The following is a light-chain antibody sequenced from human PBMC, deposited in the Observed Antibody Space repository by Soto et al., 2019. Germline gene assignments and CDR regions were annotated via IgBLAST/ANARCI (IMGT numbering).Light chain of an antibody. CDR1: SSYVGSFNL. CDR2: EVS. J-gene: IGLJ1*01. CDR3: CSYAGRSHYV. Sequence: QSVVSQPAPLSGSPGQSVTLSRTGISSYVGSFNLVSWYQQHPDEAPHLIIYEVSKRPSGVSNRFSGSKSGNTASLTISGLQTEDEADYYCCSYAGRSHYVFGTGTKVTVL. V-gene: IGLV2-23*02.